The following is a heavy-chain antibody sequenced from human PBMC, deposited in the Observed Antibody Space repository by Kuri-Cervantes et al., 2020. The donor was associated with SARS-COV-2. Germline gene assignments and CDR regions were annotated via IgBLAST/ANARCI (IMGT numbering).Heavy chain of an antibody. D-gene: IGHD6-19*01. Sequence: GGSLRLSCAVSGFTFDDYGMSWVRQAPGKGLEWVSGINWNGGTTGYADSVKGRCTISRDNAKSALFLQVNSLRAEDTAVYYCARDMAVHYYFDYWGQGTLVTVSS. J-gene: IGHJ4*02. V-gene: IGHV3-20*04. CDR1: GFTFDDYG. CDR3: ARDMAVHYYFDY. CDR2: INWNGGTT.